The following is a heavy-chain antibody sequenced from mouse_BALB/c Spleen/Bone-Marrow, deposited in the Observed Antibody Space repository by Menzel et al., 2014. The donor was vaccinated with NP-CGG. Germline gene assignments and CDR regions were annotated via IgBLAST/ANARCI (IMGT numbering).Heavy chain of an antibody. J-gene: IGHJ4*01. Sequence: VKVVESGPGLVQPSQSLSITCTVSGFSLTSYGVHWVRQSPGKGLEWLGVIWRGGDTDYNAAFMSRLSITKDNPESQVFFKMNSLQGDDTAIYYCAISRYEGAMDYWGQGTSVTVSS. D-gene: IGHD2-14*01. CDR1: GFSLTSYG. CDR3: AISRYEGAMDY. V-gene: IGHV2-5*01. CDR2: IWRGGDT.